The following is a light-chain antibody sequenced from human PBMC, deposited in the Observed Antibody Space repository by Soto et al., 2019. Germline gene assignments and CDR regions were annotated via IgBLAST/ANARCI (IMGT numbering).Light chain of an antibody. CDR1: PSNIGAGCD. Sequence: QSVLTQPPSVSGAPGQRVTISCTGSPSNIGAGCDVHWYQQTPGTAPKLVIYNNNNRPSGVPDRFSGSKSGTSGSLAITGLQVEDEAEYFCQSYDGSLTGVIFGGGTKLTVL. CDR2: NNN. V-gene: IGLV1-40*01. CDR3: QSYDGSLTGVI. J-gene: IGLJ2*01.